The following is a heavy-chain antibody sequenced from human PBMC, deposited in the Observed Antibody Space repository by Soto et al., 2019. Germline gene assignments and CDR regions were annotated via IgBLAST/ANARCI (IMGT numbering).Heavy chain of an antibody. CDR3: ASAPVNYFYYFDY. V-gene: IGHV1-18*01. J-gene: IGHJ4*02. CDR1: GYTFTNYI. D-gene: IGHD3-10*01. Sequence: QVQLVQSGAEVKKPGPSVKVSCKASGYTFTNYIINWVRQAPGQGLEWMGRISDYNGNADFAQRLQGRVTMPTDTSTTTAYMELRSLRSDDTAVYYCASAPVNYFYYFDYWGQGNLVTVSS. CDR2: ISDYNGNA.